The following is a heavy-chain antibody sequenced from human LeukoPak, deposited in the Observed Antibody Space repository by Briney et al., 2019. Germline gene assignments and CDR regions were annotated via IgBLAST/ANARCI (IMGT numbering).Heavy chain of an antibody. J-gene: IGHJ4*02. CDR1: GVSISSNGYY. D-gene: IGHD3-3*01. Sequence: SETLSLTCSVSGVSISSNGYYWSWIRQPPGKGLEWIGYTYDSGITYYNPSLKSRATILADTSKHQFSLKLTSVTAADTAVYYCASTYHFWSGYKYWGQGALVTVSS. CDR2: TYDSGIT. V-gene: IGHV4-30-2*01. CDR3: ASTYHFWSGYKY.